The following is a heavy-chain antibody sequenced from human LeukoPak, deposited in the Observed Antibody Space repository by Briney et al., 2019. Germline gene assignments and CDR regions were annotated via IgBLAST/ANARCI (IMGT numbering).Heavy chain of an antibody. CDR3: ARAPAYCSSISCSPSPFDY. D-gene: IGHD2-2*01. CDR1: GYNFTHYW. V-gene: IGHV5-51*01. Sequence: GESLKISCKASGYNFTHYWVGWVRQQPGKGLELMGIIYPGDSDSKYSPSFQGQVSVSVDKSISTAYLQWNSLKASDTAMYYCARAPAYCSSISCSPSPFDYWGQGTLVTVSS. J-gene: IGHJ4*02. CDR2: IYPGDSDS.